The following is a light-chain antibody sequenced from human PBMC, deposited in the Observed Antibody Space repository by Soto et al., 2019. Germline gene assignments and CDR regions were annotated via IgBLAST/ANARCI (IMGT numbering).Light chain of an antibody. J-gene: IGKJ2*01. CDR2: EAS. Sequence: DIQMTQSPSTLSASVGDRITITCRASQSVSRRLAWFQQKPGKAPNLLICEASSLESGVPSRFSGRGSGTEFTFTISSLPPDDCATYYCHTYSSYSLQTFGQGTKVDTK. CDR1: QSVSRR. CDR3: HTYSSYSLQT. V-gene: IGKV1-5*01.